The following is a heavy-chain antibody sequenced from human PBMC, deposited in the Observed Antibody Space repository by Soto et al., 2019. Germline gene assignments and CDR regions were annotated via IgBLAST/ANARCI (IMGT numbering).Heavy chain of an antibody. J-gene: IGHJ6*02. CDR1: GFAFNTYP. D-gene: IGHD3-22*01. CDR3: AKAYYYDSSGYYPPDYYYGMDV. Sequence: PGGSLRLSCATSGFAFNTYPMTWVRQAPGEGLEWVSAISGSGGSTYYADSVKGRFTISRDNSKNTLYLQMNSLRAEDTAVYYCAKAYYYDSSGYYPPDYYYGMDVWGQGTTVTVSS. CDR2: ISGSGGST. V-gene: IGHV3-23*01.